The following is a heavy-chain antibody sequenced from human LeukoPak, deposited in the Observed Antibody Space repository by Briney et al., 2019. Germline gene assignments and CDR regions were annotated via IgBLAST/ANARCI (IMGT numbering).Heavy chain of an antibody. V-gene: IGHV6-1*01. CDR2: TYYRSKLYN. CDR3: ARIVGATDDAFDI. D-gene: IGHD1-26*01. CDR1: GDSVSSNSAA. Sequence: SQTLSLTCALSGDSVSSNSAAWDWLRQSPSRGLEWLGRTYYRSKLYNDYAVSVKRRITINPDTSKNQFSLQLNSVTPEDTAVYYCARIVGATDDAFDIWGQGTMVTVSS. J-gene: IGHJ3*02.